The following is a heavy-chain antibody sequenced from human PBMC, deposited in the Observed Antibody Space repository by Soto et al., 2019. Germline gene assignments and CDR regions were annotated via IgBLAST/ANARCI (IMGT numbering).Heavy chain of an antibody. CDR2: IYHSGST. CDR3: ARGTMVRGLGNWFDP. Sequence: SETLSLTCAVSGGSISSGGYSWSWIRQPPGKGLEWIGYIYHSGSTYYNPSLKSRVTISVDRSKNQFSLKLSSVTAADTAVYYCARGTMVRGLGNWFDPWGQGTLVTVSS. D-gene: IGHD3-10*01. CDR1: GGSISSGGYS. J-gene: IGHJ5*02. V-gene: IGHV4-30-2*01.